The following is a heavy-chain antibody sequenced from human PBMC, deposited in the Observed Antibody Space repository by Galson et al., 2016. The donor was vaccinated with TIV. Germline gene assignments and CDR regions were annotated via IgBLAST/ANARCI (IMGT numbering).Heavy chain of an antibody. Sequence: SETLSLTCTVSGGSISSTSYYWGWIRQPPGKGLEWIGNIYYSGSAYYNPSLKSRVTISVDTSKNQFSLKLSSVTAADTAVYYGATYCSSTTCLFDPWGQGTLVTVSS. CDR3: ATYCSSTTCLFDP. D-gene: IGHD2-2*01. CDR1: GGSISSTSYY. V-gene: IGHV4-39*01. J-gene: IGHJ5*02. CDR2: IYYSGSA.